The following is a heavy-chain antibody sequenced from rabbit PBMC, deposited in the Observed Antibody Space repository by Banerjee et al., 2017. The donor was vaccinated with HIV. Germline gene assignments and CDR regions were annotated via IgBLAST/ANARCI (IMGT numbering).Heavy chain of an antibody. CDR2: IYVGSSSNT. J-gene: IGHJ4*01. D-gene: IGHD6-1*01. CDR1: GFSLSSGYN. V-gene: IGHV1S45*01. Sequence: QEQLVESGGGLVQPEGSLTLTCTASGFSLSSGYNMCWVRQAPGKGLEWIACIYVGSSSNTYYASWAKGRFTISKTSSTTVTLQMTSLTGADTATYFCARERPNYSTYAYLYLWGPGTLVTVS. CDR3: ARERPNYSTYAYLYL.